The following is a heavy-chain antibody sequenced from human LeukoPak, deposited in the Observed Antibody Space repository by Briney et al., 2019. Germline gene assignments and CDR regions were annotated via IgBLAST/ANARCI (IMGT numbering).Heavy chain of an antibody. CDR3: AKDHRGATTMVRGVIITGFDY. CDR1: GFTFSSYG. J-gene: IGHJ4*02. CDR2: IRYDGSNK. Sequence: GGSLRLSCAASGFTFSSYGMHWVRQAPGKGLEWVAFIRYDGSNKYYADSVKGRFTISRDNSKNTLYLQMNSLRAEDTAVYYCAKDHRGATTMVRGVIITGFDYWGQGTLVTVSS. V-gene: IGHV3-30*02. D-gene: IGHD3-10*01.